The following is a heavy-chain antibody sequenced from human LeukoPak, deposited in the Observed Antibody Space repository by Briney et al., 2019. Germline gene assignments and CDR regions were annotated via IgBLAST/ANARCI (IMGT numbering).Heavy chain of an antibody. V-gene: IGHV3-9*01. CDR2: ISWNSGSK. CDR3: ARESDRGVHTFDY. D-gene: IGHD3-10*01. J-gene: IGHJ4*02. CDR1: GFTFDEYA. Sequence: PGGSLRLSCAASGFTFDEYAMHWVRQAPGKGLEWVSGISWNSGSKGYAGSVKGRFTISRDNAKNSLYLQMNSLRAEDTAVYYCARESDRGVHTFDYWGQGTLVTVSS.